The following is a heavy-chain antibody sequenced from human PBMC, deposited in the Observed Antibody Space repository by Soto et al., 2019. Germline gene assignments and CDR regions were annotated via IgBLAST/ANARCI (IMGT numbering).Heavy chain of an antibody. J-gene: IGHJ4*02. D-gene: IGHD4-17*01. V-gene: IGHV4-39*01. CDR1: GDSISSGDYY. CDR2: IYYSGST. Sequence: SETLSLTCTVSGDSISSGDYYWSWIRQPPGKGLEWIGSIYYSGSTYYNPSLKSRVTISVDTSKNQFSLKLSSVTAADTAVYYCARHDYGGFGLWGQGTLVTVSS. CDR3: ARHDYGGFGL.